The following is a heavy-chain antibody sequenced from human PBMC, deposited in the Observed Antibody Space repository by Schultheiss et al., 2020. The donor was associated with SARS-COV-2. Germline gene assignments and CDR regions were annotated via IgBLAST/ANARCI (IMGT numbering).Heavy chain of an antibody. V-gene: IGHV3-23*01. J-gene: IGHJ6*02. Sequence: GGSLRLSCAASGFTFSSYAMSWVRQAPGKGLEWVSAISGSGGSTYYADSVKGRFTISRDNAKNSLYLQMNSLRAEDTAVYYCARDYRGSGYIFGHYYYGMDVWGQGTTVTVSS. CDR2: ISGSGGST. CDR1: GFTFSSYA. CDR3: ARDYRGSGYIFGHYYYGMDV. D-gene: IGHD3-22*01.